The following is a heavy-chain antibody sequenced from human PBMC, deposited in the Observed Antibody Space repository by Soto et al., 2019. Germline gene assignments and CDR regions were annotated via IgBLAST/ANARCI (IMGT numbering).Heavy chain of an antibody. D-gene: IGHD2-2*01. V-gene: IGHV3-9*01. Sequence: EVQLVESGGGLVQPGRSLRLSCAASGFTFDDYAMHWVRQAPGKGLEWVSGISWNSGSIGYADSVKGRFTISRDNAKNSLYLQMNSLRAEDTALYYGAKDGSNHPGAKPYYYYYYMDVWGKGTTVTVSS. CDR3: AKDGSNHPGAKPYYYYYYMDV. CDR1: GFTFDDYA. J-gene: IGHJ6*03. CDR2: ISWNSGSI.